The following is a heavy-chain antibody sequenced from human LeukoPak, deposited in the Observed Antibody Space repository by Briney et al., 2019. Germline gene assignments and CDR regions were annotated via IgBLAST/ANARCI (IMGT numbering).Heavy chain of an antibody. CDR2: VIPIFGTA. Sequence: SVKVSCKASGGTFSSYAISWVRQAPGQGLEWMGGVIPIFGTANYAQKFQGRVTITADESTSTAYMELSSLRSEDTAMYYCARGSTSDWPLDHWGQETLVTISS. J-gene: IGHJ4*02. CDR1: GGTFSSYA. D-gene: IGHD2-2*01. V-gene: IGHV1-69*13. CDR3: ARGSTSDWPLDH.